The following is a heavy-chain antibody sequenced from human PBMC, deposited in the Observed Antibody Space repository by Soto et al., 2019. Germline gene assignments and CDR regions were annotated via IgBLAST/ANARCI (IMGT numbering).Heavy chain of an antibody. V-gene: IGHV4-34*01. CDR3: ARWARTSIGGKDFDY. CDR1: SGSFSSYY. D-gene: IGHD3-16*01. J-gene: IGHJ4*02. Sequence: KASETLSLTCAVYSGSFSSYYWSWIRQPPGKGLEWIGEIHHSGSTNYNPSLKSRVLISLDTSKNHFFLRLTSVTAADTAVYYCARWARTSIGGKDFDYWGQGTLVTVSS. CDR2: IHHSGST.